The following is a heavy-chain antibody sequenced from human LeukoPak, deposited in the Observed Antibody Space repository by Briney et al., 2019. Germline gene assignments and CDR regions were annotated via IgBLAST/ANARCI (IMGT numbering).Heavy chain of an antibody. CDR1: GASASSYY. CDR3: AGNSASSSGNEPS. Sequence: EASETLSLTCTVSGASASSYYWNWIRQPPGKGLEWIAYIHYSGSTNYNPSLRSRVAISVDTSKNQFSLKLRSVTAADTAVYYCAGNSASSSGNEPSWGQGTLVTVSS. CDR2: IHYSGST. D-gene: IGHD6-6*01. V-gene: IGHV4-59*08. J-gene: IGHJ5*02.